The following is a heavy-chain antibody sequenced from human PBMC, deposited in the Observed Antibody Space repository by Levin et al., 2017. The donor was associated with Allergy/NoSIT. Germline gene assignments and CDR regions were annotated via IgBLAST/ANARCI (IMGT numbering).Heavy chain of an antibody. V-gene: IGHV3-74*01. CDR3: ARGTTYYDFWSGYSYGMDV. CDR2: INSDGSST. D-gene: IGHD3-3*01. CDR1: GFTFSSYW. Sequence: GGSLRLSCAASGFTFSSYWMHWVRQAPGKGLVWVSRINSDGSSTSYADSVKGRFTISRDNAKNTLYLQMNSLRAEDTAVYYCARGTTYYDFWSGYSYGMDVWGQGTTVTVSS. J-gene: IGHJ6*02.